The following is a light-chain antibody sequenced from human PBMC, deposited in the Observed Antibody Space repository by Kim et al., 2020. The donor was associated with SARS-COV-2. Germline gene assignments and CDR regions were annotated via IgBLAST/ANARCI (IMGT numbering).Light chain of an antibody. CDR2: YDS. CDR1: SIGSKI. V-gene: IGLV3-21*04. CDR3: QVWDSSSDQRVV. Sequence: PGKTARLSGGGNSIGSKIVLSYQQKSGQAPVLVISYDSGRPSGIPERFSGSNSWNTATLIISRVEAGDEADYYCQVWDSSSDQRVVFGGGTQLTVL. J-gene: IGLJ2*01.